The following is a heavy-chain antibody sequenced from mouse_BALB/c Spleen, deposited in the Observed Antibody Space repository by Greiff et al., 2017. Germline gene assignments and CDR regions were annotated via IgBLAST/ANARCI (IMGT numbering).Heavy chain of an antibody. Sequence: EVQVVESGGGLVQPGGSRKLSCAASGFTFSSFGMHWVRQAPEKGLEWVSYISSGSSTIYYADTVKGRFTISRDNPKNTLFLQMTSLRSEDTAMYYCARKGSIYDGYFYYAMDYWGQGTSVTVSS. CDR2: ISSGSSTI. J-gene: IGHJ4*01. CDR3: ARKGSIYDGYFYYAMDY. CDR1: GFTFSSFG. D-gene: IGHD2-3*01. V-gene: IGHV5-17*02.